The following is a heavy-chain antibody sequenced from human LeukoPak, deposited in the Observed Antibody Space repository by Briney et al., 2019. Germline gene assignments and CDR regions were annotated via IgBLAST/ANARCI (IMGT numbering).Heavy chain of an antibody. D-gene: IGHD2-21*01. CDR3: ARVVDSTRAFHV. V-gene: IGHV3-66*01. CDR1: GFTVSDNF. Sequence: GGSLRLSCAASGFTVSDNFMSWVRQAPGQGLEWVSLISGGGGTYYAASVKGRFTISRGSSENSLYLQMNSLRPEDTAAYYCARVVDSTRAFHVWGQGTLVIVCS. CDR2: ISGGGGT. J-gene: IGHJ3*01.